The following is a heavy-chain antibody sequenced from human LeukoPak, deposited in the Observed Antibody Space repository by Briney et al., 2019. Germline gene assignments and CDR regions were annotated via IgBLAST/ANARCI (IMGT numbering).Heavy chain of an antibody. V-gene: IGHV3-21*01. CDR1: GFTFSTYT. CDR3: ARGHSEGYFDWFDP. D-gene: IGHD6-13*01. CDR2: ISSRSSSI. J-gene: IGHJ5*02. Sequence: GGSLRLSCAASGFTFSTYTMNWVRQAPGKGLEWVSSISSRSSSIYYADSVKGRFTISRDNAKSSLYLQMNSLRAEDTAVYYCARGHSEGYFDWFDPWGQGTLVTVSS.